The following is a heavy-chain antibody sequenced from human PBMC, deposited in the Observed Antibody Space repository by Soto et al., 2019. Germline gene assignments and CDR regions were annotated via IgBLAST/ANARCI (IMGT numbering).Heavy chain of an antibody. Sequence: GGSLRLSCVASGFTFSSYWMHWVRQAPGKGLVWVSRINSDGSSTSYADSVKGRFTISRDNAKNTLYLQMNSLRAEDTAVYYCARGRPAGRYCSGGSCLDYWGQGTLVTVSS. J-gene: IGHJ4*02. CDR3: ARGRPAGRYCSGGSCLDY. D-gene: IGHD2-15*01. CDR1: GFTFSSYW. CDR2: INSDGSST. V-gene: IGHV3-74*01.